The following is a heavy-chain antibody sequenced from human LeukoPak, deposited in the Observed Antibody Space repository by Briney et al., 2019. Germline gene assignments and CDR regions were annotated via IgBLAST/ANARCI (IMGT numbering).Heavy chain of an antibody. Sequence: SETLSLTCAVYGGSFSGYYWSWIRQPPGKGLEWIGEINHSGSTNYNPSLKSRVTISVDTSKNQFSLKLSSVTAADTAVYYCARSSSWRGYCSGGSCPRKNWFDPWGQGTLVTVSS. CDR3: ARSSSWRGYCSGGSCPRKNWFDP. CDR1: GGSFSGYY. D-gene: IGHD2-15*01. V-gene: IGHV4-34*01. CDR2: INHSGST. J-gene: IGHJ5*02.